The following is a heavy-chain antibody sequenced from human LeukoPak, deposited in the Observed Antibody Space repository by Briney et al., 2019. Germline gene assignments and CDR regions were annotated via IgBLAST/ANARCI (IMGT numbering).Heavy chain of an antibody. Sequence: GGSLRLSCAASGFTFSSCWMHWVRQAPGKGLVWVARINSDGSSTSYADSVKGRFTISRDNAKNTLYLQMSSLRVEDTAVYYCARGDDYYGMDVWGQGTTVTVSS. V-gene: IGHV3-74*01. CDR3: ARGDDYYGMDV. D-gene: IGHD2-21*02. J-gene: IGHJ6*02. CDR2: INSDGSST. CDR1: GFTFSSCW.